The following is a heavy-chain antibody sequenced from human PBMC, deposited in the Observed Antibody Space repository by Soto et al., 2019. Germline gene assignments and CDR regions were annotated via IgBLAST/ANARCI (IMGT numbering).Heavy chain of an antibody. CDR3: TARGV. D-gene: IGHD3-16*01. CDR1: GCTFSKEW. V-gene: IGHV3-15*01. J-gene: IGHJ1*01. Sequence: PXGSLRPTGVAAGCTFSKEWMSWVRQAPGKGLEWVGRIKSKTDGGTTDYAAPVKGRFTMSRDDSKNTLYLQMNSLKTADTAVYYCTARGVWGQGTLVPLS. CDR2: IKSKTDGGTT.